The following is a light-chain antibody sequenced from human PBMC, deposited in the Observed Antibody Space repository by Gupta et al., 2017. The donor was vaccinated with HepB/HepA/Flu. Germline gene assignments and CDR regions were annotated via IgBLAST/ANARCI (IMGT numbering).Light chain of an antibody. V-gene: IGLV2-8*01. CDR2: AVS. CDR3: SSYAGSNNLL. Sequence: QSALTQPPSASGSPGQSVTISCTGTSSDVGGYNYVSWYQQQPGKAPKVIIYAVSKRPSGVPDRFSGSKSGNTASRTVSGLQSEDEADYYCSSYAGSNNLLFGGGTKLTVL. CDR1: SSDVGGYNY. J-gene: IGLJ2*01.